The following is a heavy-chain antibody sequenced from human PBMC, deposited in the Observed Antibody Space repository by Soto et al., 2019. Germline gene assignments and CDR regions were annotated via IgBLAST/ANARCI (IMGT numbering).Heavy chain of an antibody. CDR1: GFTFSSYS. J-gene: IGHJ6*03. D-gene: IGHD1-1*01. Sequence: GGSLRLSCAASGFTFSSYSMNWVRQAPGKGLEWVSYISSSSSTIYYADSVKGRFTISRDNAKNSLYLQMNSLRAEDTAVYYCARTQLERIKRVREYYMDVWGKGTTVTVSS. V-gene: IGHV3-48*01. CDR3: ARTQLERIKRVREYYMDV. CDR2: ISSSSSTI.